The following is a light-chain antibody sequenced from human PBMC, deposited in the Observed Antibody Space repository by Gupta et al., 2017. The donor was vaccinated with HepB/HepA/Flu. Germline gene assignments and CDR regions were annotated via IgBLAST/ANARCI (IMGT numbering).Light chain of an antibody. J-gene: IGLJ3*02. CDR2: DVR. CDR1: RSDVGTYNF. V-gene: IGLV2-11*01. Sequence: QSALTQPRSVSGSPGQSVTIPCTGTRSDVGTYNFVSWFQQHPGKAPKLMIYDVRKRPSGAPDRFSGSKSGNTASLTISGLQAEDEADYYCCSYAGSKSWVFGGGTKVTVL. CDR3: CSYAGSKSWV.